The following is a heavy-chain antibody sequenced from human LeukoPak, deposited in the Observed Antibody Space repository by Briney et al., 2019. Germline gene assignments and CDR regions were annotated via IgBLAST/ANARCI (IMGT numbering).Heavy chain of an antibody. CDR2: IYNSGNT. CDR1: GVSISAHY. CDR3: AVGSSGGIDY. Sequence: SETLSLTCTVSGVSISAHYWSWIRQPPGKGLEWIGYIYNSGNTNYNASLKSRVTISVDTSKNQFSLKVSSVTAADTAVYYCAVGSSGGIDYWGQGTLVTVSS. V-gene: IGHV4-59*11. D-gene: IGHD6-19*01. J-gene: IGHJ4*02.